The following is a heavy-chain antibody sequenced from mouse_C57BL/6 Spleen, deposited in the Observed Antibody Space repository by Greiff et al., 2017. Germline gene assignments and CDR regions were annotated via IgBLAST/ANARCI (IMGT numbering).Heavy chain of an antibody. CDR2: INPSNGGT. J-gene: IGHJ3*01. Sequence: QVQLQQPGTELVKPGASVKLSCKASGYTFTSYWMHWVKQRPGQGLEWIRNINPSNGGTNYNEKFKSKATLTVDKSSSTAYMQLSSLTSEDSAVYYCASSAWGGAWFAYWGQGTLVTVSA. CDR1: GYTFTSYW. CDR3: ASSAWGGAWFAY. D-gene: IGHD4-1*01. V-gene: IGHV1-53*01.